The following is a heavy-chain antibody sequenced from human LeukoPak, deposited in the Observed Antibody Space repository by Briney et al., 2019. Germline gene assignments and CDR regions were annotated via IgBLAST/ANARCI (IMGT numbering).Heavy chain of an antibody. V-gene: IGHV3-7*01. Sequence: PGGSLRLSCAASGFSFSRYWMSWVRQTPGKGLEWVANINQDGSDKYYVDSVKGRFTISRDNAKNSLYLQMNGLRAEDTAVYYCARARASYYDSSGYWGYFDYWGQGTLVTVSS. CDR2: INQDGSDK. CDR3: ARARASYYDSSGYWGYFDY. J-gene: IGHJ4*02. CDR1: GFSFSRYW. D-gene: IGHD3-22*01.